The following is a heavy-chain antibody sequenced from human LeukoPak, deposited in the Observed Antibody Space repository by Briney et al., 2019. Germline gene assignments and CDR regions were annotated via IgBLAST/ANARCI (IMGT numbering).Heavy chain of an antibody. J-gene: IGHJ6*03. CDR3: ARVRDYYYMDV. Sequence: ASVKVSCKASGYTFIGYYIHWVRQAPGQGLEWMGWINPNSGGTDFAQRFQGRVTMTRDTSISTVYMELSRLRSDDTAVYYCARVRDYYYMDVWGNGTTVTVSS. CDR1: GYTFIGYY. V-gene: IGHV1-2*02. CDR2: INPNSGGT.